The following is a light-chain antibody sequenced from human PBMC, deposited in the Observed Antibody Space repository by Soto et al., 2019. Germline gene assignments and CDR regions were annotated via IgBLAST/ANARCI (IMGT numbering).Light chain of an antibody. CDR2: DVS. V-gene: IGLV2-11*01. Sequence: QSALTQPRSVSGSPGQSVTISCTGTSSDVGGYNYVSWYQQHPGKAPKLMIYDVSKRPSGVRDRFSGSKSGNTASLTISGLQAEDEADYYCCSYAGSYTDVFGTGTKLTVL. CDR3: CSYAGSYTDV. J-gene: IGLJ1*01. CDR1: SSDVGGYNY.